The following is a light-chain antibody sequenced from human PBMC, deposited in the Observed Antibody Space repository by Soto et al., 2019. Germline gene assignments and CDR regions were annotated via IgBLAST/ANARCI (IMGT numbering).Light chain of an antibody. J-gene: IGKJ1*01. V-gene: IGKV3-15*01. CDR3: PQYDSWAGT. Sequence: EIGMTQSTATLDVSPGERATLSCSASQTVGTKLAWYQQKPGQAPRLLLYGASTRATGIPARISGSGSGTEFTLTTTRTKSGDAAFEYGPQYDSWAGTFGQGTKVAIK. CDR1: QTVGTK. CDR2: GAS.